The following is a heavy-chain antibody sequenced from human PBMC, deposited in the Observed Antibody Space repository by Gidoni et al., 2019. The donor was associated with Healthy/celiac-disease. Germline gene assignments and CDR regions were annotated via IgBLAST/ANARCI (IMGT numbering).Heavy chain of an antibody. CDR3: TTGLERTYYYYGMDV. J-gene: IGHJ6*02. V-gene: IGHV3-15*01. CDR1: GSTSRNAW. D-gene: IGHD1-1*01. Sequence: EVQLPASGVGPVKPGGSLSLPWAAPGSTSRNAWMSWVRQAPGKGLGWVGRIKSRTDGGTTDDAAPVTGRCTISRDESKNTLYLQMNSLKTEDTGVYYCTTGLERTYYYYGMDVWGQGTTVTVSS. CDR2: IKSRTDGGTT.